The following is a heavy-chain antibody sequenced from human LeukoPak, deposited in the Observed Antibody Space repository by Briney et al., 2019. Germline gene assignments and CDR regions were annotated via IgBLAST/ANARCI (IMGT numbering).Heavy chain of an antibody. CDR2: IKPKSDDT. V-gene: IGHV1-2*02. J-gene: IGHJ6*02. D-gene: IGHD3-16*01. CDR3: ARVDEGGHFSYYGMDA. Sequence: EASVKVSCKASGYSFNVYYIHWVRQAPGQGLEWMGWIKPKSDDTNYGQNFQGRVTMTRDTSISTAYMELSGLRSDDTAVYYCARVDEGGHFSYYGMDAWGQGTTVTVSS. CDR1: GYSFNVYY.